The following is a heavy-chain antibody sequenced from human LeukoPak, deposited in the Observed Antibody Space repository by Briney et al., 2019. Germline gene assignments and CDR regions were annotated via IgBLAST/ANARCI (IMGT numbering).Heavy chain of an antibody. CDR1: GDSISSDY. CDR2: IYYSGST. J-gene: IGHJ3*02. V-gene: IGHV4-59*01. CDR3: ASHSSGWFRGAFDI. D-gene: IGHD6-19*01. Sequence: PSETLSLTCNVSGDSISSDYWSWIRQPPGKGLEWIGHIYYSGSTNYNPSLKSRVTISVDASKNHFSLKVSSVTAADTAVYYCASHSSGWFRGAFDIWGQGTMVTVSS.